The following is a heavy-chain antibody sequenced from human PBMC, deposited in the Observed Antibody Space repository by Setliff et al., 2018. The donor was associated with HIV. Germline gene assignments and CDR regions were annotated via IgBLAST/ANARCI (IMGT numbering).Heavy chain of an antibody. D-gene: IGHD3-9*01. CDR1: GFTFGDYA. Sequence: GGSLRLSCVASGFTFGDYAMTWVRQAPGKGLEWVGLIRSKAFGGTTEYAASVKGRFTISRDDSKNIAYLQMNSLKTEDTGVYYCTRYMRRYDILTLHYMDVWGKGTTVTVSS. J-gene: IGHJ6*03. CDR2: IRSKAFGGTT. V-gene: IGHV3-49*04. CDR3: TRYMRRYDILTLHYMDV.